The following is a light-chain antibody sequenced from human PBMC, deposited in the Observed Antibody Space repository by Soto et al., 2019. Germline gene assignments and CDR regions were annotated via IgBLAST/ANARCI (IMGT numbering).Light chain of an antibody. J-gene: IGKJ5*01. CDR2: GAS. CDR3: QQYGSSPTT. Sequence: EIILTQSPDTLSLSPGERATPSCRASQTVSSSYLAWYQQKPGQAPRLLIYGASSRATGIPDRFSGSGSGTDFTLTISRLEPEDFAVYYCQQYGSSPTTFGQGTRLEIK. CDR1: QTVSSSY. V-gene: IGKV3-20*01.